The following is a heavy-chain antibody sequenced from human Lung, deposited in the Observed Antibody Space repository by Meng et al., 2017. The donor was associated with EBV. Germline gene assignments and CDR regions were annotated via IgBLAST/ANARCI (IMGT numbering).Heavy chain of an antibody. V-gene: IGHV3-30*18. CDR3: AKDIVATKGGFCDY. D-gene: IGHD5-12*01. Sequence: VELVESGGGVVKPGRSLRLSCAASGFTFSSYGMHWVRQAPGKGLEWVAVISYDGSNKYYADSVKGRFTISRDNSKNTLYLQMNSLRAEDTAVYYCAKDIVATKGGFCDYWGQGTLVTVSS. J-gene: IGHJ4*02. CDR1: GFTFSSYG. CDR2: ISYDGSNK.